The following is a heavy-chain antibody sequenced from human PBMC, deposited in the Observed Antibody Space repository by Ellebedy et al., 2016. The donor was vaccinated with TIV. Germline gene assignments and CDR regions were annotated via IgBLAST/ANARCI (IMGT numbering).Heavy chain of an antibody. J-gene: IGHJ4*02. CDR2: ISAYNGNT. CDR3: ARWDGYDEKFQGPFDR. CDR1: GYTFTNYG. Sequence: AASVKVSCKASGYTFTNYGISWVRQAPGQGLEWMGWISAYNGNTNYAQKVQGRVTMTTDTSTSTAYMELRGLRSDDTAVYYCARWDGYDEKFQGPFDRWGQGTLVAVSS. V-gene: IGHV1-18*01. D-gene: IGHD5-24*01.